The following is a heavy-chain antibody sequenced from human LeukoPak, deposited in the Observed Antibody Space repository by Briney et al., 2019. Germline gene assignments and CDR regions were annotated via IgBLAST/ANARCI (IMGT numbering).Heavy chain of an antibody. V-gene: IGHV3-21*01. CDR3: ATDGAAWSRSY. D-gene: IGHD2-8*02. Sequence: GGSLRLSCAASGFTFTTYGMTWVRQAPRKGLEWVSTISRSSTSLFYADSVKGRFTISRDDAKNSVSLQMSSLRVDDTAVYYCATDGAAWSRSYWGQGTLVTVSS. CDR1: GFTFTTYG. J-gene: IGHJ4*02. CDR2: ISRSSTSL.